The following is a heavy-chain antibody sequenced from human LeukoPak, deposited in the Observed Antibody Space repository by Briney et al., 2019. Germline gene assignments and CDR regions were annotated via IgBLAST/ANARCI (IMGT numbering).Heavy chain of an antibody. Sequence: GGSLRLSCAVSGFTFSSYGMHWVRQAPGKGLEWVAVISYDGSNKWYADSVKGRFSISRDNYKNTLNVQMNSLRAEGTAVYYCARSTGITVTGTWYFDYWGQGTLVTVSS. D-gene: IGHD4-11*01. CDR3: ARSTGITVTGTWYFDY. V-gene: IGHV3-30*03. CDR2: ISYDGSNK. J-gene: IGHJ4*02. CDR1: GFTFSSYG.